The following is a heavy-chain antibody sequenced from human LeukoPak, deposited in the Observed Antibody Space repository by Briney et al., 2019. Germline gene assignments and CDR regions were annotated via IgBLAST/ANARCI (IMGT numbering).Heavy chain of an antibody. J-gene: IGHJ4*02. Sequence: PSETLSLTCTVSGGSISSHLYFWAWIRQPPGKGLEWIGSIYYGGSTYYNPSLKRRVTISVDTSKDDFSLKLASVTAADTAMYYCARDLWFGEFPYYFDQWGQGTLVTVSS. CDR3: ARDLWFGEFPYYFDQ. CDR2: IYYGGST. V-gene: IGHV4-39*02. CDR1: GGSISSHLYF. D-gene: IGHD3-10*01.